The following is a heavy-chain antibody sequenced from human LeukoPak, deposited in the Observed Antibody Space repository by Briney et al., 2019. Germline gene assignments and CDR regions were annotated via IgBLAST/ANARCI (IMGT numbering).Heavy chain of an antibody. CDR3: ARAPITSYSSSWYYFDY. D-gene: IGHD6-13*01. CDR2: ISSNGGST. Sequence: LTGGSLRLSCAASGFTFSSYAMHWVRQAPGKGLEYVSAISSNGGSTYYANSVKGRFTISRDNSKNTLYLQMGSLRAEDMAAYYCARAPITSYSSSWYYFDYWGQGTLVTVSS. V-gene: IGHV3-64*01. CDR1: GFTFSSYA. J-gene: IGHJ4*02.